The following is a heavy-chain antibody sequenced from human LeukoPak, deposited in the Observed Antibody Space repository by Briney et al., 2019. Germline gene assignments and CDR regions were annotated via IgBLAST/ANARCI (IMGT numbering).Heavy chain of an antibody. Sequence: SCKASGYTFTSYGMHWVRQAPGKGLEWVAVISYDGSNKYYADSVKGRFTISRNNSKDTLYLQMNSLRAEDTAVYYCAKEGEVGSSWYIFDYWGQGTLVTVSS. CDR3: AKEGEVGSSWYIFDY. CDR1: GYTFTSYG. CDR2: ISYDGSNK. J-gene: IGHJ4*02. V-gene: IGHV3-30*18. D-gene: IGHD6-13*01.